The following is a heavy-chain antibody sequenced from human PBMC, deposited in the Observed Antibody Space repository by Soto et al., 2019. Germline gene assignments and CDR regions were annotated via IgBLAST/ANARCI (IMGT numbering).Heavy chain of an antibody. CDR2: INIGGDNT. Sequence: EVQLLESGGGLRQPGGSLRLSCVGSGYNFNKYAVSWVRQAPGKGLEWVSAINIGGDNTFYTDSVNGRFTISRDNCKNMLYLEMNSLTAEDTAVSYCARRAYYFDGTGSQALDIWGQGTRVTVSS. J-gene: IGHJ3*02. D-gene: IGHD3-22*01. V-gene: IGHV3-23*01. CDR3: ARRAYYFDGTGSQALDI. CDR1: GYNFNKYA.